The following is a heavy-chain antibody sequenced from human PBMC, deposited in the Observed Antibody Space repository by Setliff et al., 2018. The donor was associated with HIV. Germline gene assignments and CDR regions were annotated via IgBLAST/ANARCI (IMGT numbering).Heavy chain of an antibody. CDR1: GGSLSDSY. V-gene: IGHV4-34*01. CDR3: ARDQRLPGVQPPYWYFDL. Sequence: PSETLSLTCAVYGGSLSDSYYNWIRQPPGKGLEWIGEISHSGSANYNSSLKSRVTMSVDTSKNQVSLTLTSLTAADTAIYYCARDQRLPGVQPPYWYFDLWGRGTLVTVSS. CDR2: ISHSGSA. J-gene: IGHJ2*01. D-gene: IGHD6-25*01.